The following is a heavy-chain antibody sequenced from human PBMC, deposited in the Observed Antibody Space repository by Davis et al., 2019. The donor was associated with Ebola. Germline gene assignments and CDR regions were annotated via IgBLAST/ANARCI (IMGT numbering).Heavy chain of an antibody. CDR2: IYYSGST. Sequence: SETLSLTCTVSGGSISSYYWSWIRQPPGKGLEWIGYIYYSGSTNYRPSLKSRATISVDTSENHFSLRLRSVTTADTAVYYCARDHGAGNLDVWGQGTTVTVSS. V-gene: IGHV4-59*01. CDR3: ARDHGAGNLDV. CDR1: GGSISSYY. D-gene: IGHD3-16*01. J-gene: IGHJ6*02.